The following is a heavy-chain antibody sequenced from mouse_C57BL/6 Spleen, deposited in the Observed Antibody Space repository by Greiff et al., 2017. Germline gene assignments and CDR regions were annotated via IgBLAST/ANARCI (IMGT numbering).Heavy chain of an antibody. Sequence: QVQLQQPGAELVRPGSSVKLSCKASGYTFTSYWMDWVKQRPGQGLEWIGNIYPSDSETHYNQKFKDKATLTVDKSSSTAYMQLSSLTSEDSAVYYCARWDYDEAYFDYWGQGTTLTVSS. J-gene: IGHJ2*01. D-gene: IGHD2-4*01. CDR3: ARWDYDEAYFDY. CDR1: GYTFTSYW. CDR2: IYPSDSET. V-gene: IGHV1-61*01.